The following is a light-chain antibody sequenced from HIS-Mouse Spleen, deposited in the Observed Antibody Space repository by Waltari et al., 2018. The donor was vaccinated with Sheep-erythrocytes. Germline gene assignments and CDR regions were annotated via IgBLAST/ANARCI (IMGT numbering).Light chain of an antibody. CDR2: EGS. CDR1: SSDVGGYNY. V-gene: IGLV2-23*01. J-gene: IGLJ3*02. CDR3: CSYAGSSTPWV. Sequence: QSALTQPRSVSGSPGQSVTISCTGTSSDVGGYNYVSWYQQHPGKAPKLMIYEGSKRPSGVSNRFSGSKSGNTASLTISGLQAEDEADYYCCSYAGSSTPWVFGVGTKLTVL.